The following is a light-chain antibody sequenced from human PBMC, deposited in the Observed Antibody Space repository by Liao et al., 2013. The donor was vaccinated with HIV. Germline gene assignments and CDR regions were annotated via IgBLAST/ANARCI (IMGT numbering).Light chain of an antibody. Sequence: SYELTQPHAVSVSPGQTASIACSGDKLGDKYVSWYQRKPGQSPVLVIYQDTKRPSGIPERFSGSNSGNTATLTISGTQPLDEADYFCQAWDSTTSAYVFGIGTKVTVL. V-gene: IGLV3-1*01. CDR2: QDT. CDR1: KLGDKY. CDR3: QAWDSTTSAYV. J-gene: IGLJ1*01.